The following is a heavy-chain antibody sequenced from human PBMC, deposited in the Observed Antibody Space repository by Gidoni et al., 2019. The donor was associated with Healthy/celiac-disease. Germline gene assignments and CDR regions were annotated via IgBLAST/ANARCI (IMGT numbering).Heavy chain of an antibody. CDR3: AKADPYDFWSGYYYGMDV. CDR1: GFTFSSYG. D-gene: IGHD3-3*01. Sequence: QVQLVESGGGVVQPGRSLRLSCAASGFTFSSYGMHWVRQAPGKGLEWVAGISYDGSNKYYADSVKGRFTISRDNSKNTLYLQMNSLRAEDTAVYYCAKADPYDFWSGYYYGMDVWGQGTTVTVSS. J-gene: IGHJ6*02. V-gene: IGHV3-30*18. CDR2: ISYDGSNK.